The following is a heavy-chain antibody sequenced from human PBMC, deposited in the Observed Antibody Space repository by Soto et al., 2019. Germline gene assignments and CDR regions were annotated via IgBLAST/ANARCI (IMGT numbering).Heavy chain of an antibody. J-gene: IGHJ4*02. D-gene: IGHD6-19*01. CDR1: GFTFSSYW. CDR2: IRQDGSDK. CDR3: ASPQQWLGQRGDFDY. V-gene: IGHV3-7*05. Sequence: EVQLVESGGGLLQPGGSLRLSCAASGFTFSSYWMSWVRQAPGKGLEWVANIRQDGSDKYYVDSVKGRFTISRDNSKNSLYLQMNSLRAEDTAIYYCASPQQWLGQRGDFDYWGQGTLVTVSS.